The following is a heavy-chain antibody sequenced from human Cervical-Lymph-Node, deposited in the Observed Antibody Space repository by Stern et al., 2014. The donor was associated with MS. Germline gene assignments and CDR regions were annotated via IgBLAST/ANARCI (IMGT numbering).Heavy chain of an antibody. Sequence: QMQLVQSGAEVKKPGASVKVSCKGSGYIFTNYGISWVRQAPGQGLEWIGWISAYNGNTDYAQKFQGRVTMTTDTSTNTAYMDLRSLRSDDTAVYYCARGAGIVLWSTNFALGSWGQGSLVTVSS. CDR2: ISAYNGNT. CDR3: ARGAGIVLWSTNFALGS. J-gene: IGHJ5*02. D-gene: IGHD2-21*01. V-gene: IGHV1-18*01. CDR1: GYIFTNYG.